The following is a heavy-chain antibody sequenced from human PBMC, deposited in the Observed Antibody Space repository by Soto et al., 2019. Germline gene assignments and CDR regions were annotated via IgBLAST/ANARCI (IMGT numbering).Heavy chain of an antibody. CDR3: ARDLSH. CDR1: GFSFSSYA. V-gene: IGHV3-48*02. J-gene: IGHJ4*02. CDR2: INGASTTT. Sequence: DVLLVQSGGTLVQPGGSLRLSCAASGFSFSSYAMHWVRQAPGKGLEWISYINGASTTTFYADSVKGRFTVSRDNAENSVYLQMTSIRHEDTAVYYCARDLSHWGQGTLVTVSS.